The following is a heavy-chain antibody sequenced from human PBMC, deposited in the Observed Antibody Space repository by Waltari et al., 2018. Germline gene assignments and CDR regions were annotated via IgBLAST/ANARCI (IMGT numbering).Heavy chain of an antibody. CDR1: GGSISSNY. Sequence: QVQLQESGPGLVKPSETLSLMCTVSGGSISSNYWSWIRQPPGKGLEWIGYIHYSGTTNHNPSLKGRVTISVDTSKNQFSLKLSSVTAADTAVYYCARKSGSNFDYWGQGTLVTVSS. V-gene: IGHV4-59*08. D-gene: IGHD1-26*01. CDR2: IHYSGTT. CDR3: ARKSGSNFDY. J-gene: IGHJ4*02.